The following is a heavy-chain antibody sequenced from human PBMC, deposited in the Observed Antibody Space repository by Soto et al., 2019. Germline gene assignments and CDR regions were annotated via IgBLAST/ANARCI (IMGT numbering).Heavy chain of an antibody. D-gene: IGHD4-17*01. V-gene: IGHV3-33*01. Sequence: QVQLVESGGGVVQPGRSLRLSCAASGFTFSSYGMHWVGQAPGKGLEWVAVIWYDGSNKYYADSVKGRFTISRDNSKNTLYLQMNSLRAEDTAVYYCAREAGTVNWFDPWGQGTLVTVSS. CDR2: IWYDGSNK. J-gene: IGHJ5*02. CDR3: AREAGTVNWFDP. CDR1: GFTFSSYG.